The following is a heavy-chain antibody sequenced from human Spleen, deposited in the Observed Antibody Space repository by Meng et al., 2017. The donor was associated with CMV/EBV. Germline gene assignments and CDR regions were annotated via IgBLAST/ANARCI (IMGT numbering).Heavy chain of an antibody. D-gene: IGHD2-2*01. Sequence: GGSLRLSCTASGFIFSNYAMHWVRQAPGKGLEWVSVISYDGITKYYADSVKGRFTVSRDNSKNTLYLQMNSLRAEDTAVYYCARVYCSSTSCPNLYYYYGMDVWGQGTTVTVSS. CDR1: GFIFSNYA. V-gene: IGHV3-30*14. CDR2: ISYDGITK. J-gene: IGHJ6*02. CDR3: ARVYCSSTSCPNLYYYYGMDV.